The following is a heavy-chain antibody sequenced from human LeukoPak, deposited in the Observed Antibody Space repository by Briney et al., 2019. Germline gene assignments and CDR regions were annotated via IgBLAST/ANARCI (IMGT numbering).Heavy chain of an antibody. CDR2: ITPIFGTA. J-gene: IGHJ4*02. D-gene: IGHD3-22*01. CDR3: ARVTYDSSGHMWYYFDY. CDR1: GGTFSSYA. Sequence: SVKVSCKASGGTFSSYAISWVRQAPGQGLEWMGGITPIFGTANYAQKFQGRVTITADESTSTAYMELSSLRSEDTAVYYCARVTYDSSGHMWYYFDYWGQGTLVTVSS. V-gene: IGHV1-69*13.